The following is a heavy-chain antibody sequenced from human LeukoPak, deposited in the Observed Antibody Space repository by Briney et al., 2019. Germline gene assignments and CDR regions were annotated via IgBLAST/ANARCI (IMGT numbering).Heavy chain of an antibody. CDR2: INPNSGGT. CDR1: GYTFTGYY. Sequence: ASVKVSCKASGYTFTGYYMHWVRQAPGQGLEWMGWINPNSGGTNYAQKFQGRVTMTRDTSISTAYMELRSLRSDDTAVYYCARAYSSGWCRRCHNWFDPWGQGTLVTVSS. J-gene: IGHJ5*02. D-gene: IGHD6-19*01. CDR3: ARAYSSGWCRRCHNWFDP. V-gene: IGHV1-2*02.